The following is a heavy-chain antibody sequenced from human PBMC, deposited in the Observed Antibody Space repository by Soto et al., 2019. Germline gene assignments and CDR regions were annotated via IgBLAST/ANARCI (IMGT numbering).Heavy chain of an antibody. CDR1: GFTFSSYS. CDR2: ISSSSSYI. CDR3: ARTYTIFGPGMDV. D-gene: IGHD3-3*01. J-gene: IGHJ6*02. Sequence: PGGSLRLSCAASGFTFSSYSMNWVRQAPGKGLEWVSSISSSSSYIYYADSAKGRFTISRDNAKNSLYLQMNSLRAEDTAVYYCARTYTIFGPGMDVWGQGTTVTVSS. V-gene: IGHV3-21*01.